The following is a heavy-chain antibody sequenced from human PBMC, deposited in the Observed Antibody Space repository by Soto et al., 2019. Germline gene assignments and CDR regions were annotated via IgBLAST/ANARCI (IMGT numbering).Heavy chain of an antibody. D-gene: IGHD6-6*01. J-gene: IGHJ5*02. Sequence: GESLKISCKGSGYSFTSYWISWVRQMPGKGLEWMGRIDPSDSYTNYSPSFQGHVTISADKSISTAHLQWSSLKASDTAMYYCARLIEYSSSSQRDSNWFDPWGQGTLVTVSS. CDR1: GYSFTSYW. CDR2: IDPSDSYT. CDR3: ARLIEYSSSSQRDSNWFDP. V-gene: IGHV5-10-1*01.